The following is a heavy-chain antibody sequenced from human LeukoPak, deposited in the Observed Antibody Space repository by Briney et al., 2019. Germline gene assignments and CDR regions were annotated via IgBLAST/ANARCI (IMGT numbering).Heavy chain of an antibody. CDR1: GGTFSSYA. CDR2: IIPIFGTA. Sequence: SVKVSCKASGGTFSSYAISWVRQAPGQGLEWMGGIIPIFGTANYAQKFQGRVTITADESTSTAYMELSSLRSEDTAAYYCARGDYYDSSGSRSGFDYWGQGTLVTVSS. D-gene: IGHD3-22*01. J-gene: IGHJ4*02. CDR3: ARGDYYDSSGSRSGFDY. V-gene: IGHV1-69*01.